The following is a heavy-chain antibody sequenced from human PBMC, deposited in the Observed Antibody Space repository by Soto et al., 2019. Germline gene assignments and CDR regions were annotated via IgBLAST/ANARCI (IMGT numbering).Heavy chain of an antibody. J-gene: IGHJ6*02. D-gene: IGHD2-15*01. V-gene: IGHV3-30-3*01. CDR3: ARDLSHCSGGTCHSFTGVDV. CDR1: GFTFNKYD. CDR2: ISYNGSNK. Sequence: GGSLRLSCAASGFTFNKYDRSWVRQAPGKGLEWVSIISYNGSNKFYADSVKGRFTISRDNSKNTLFLQMNSLRAEDTAVYYCARDLSHCSGGTCHSFTGVDVWGQGTTVTVSS.